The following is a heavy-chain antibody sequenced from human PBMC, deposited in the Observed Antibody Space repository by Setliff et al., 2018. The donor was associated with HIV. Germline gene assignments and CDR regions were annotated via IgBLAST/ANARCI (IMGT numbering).Heavy chain of an antibody. V-gene: IGHV1-18*01. CDR1: GDTFSNSA. J-gene: IGHJ6*02. Sequence: ASVKVSCKASGDTFSNSALTWVRQAPGQGLEWMGWISAYHGNTNYAQKLQGRVTMTTDTSTSTAYMELRSLRSDDTAVYYCARGGGYWFYNYGIDVWGQGTTVTVSS. D-gene: IGHD2-8*02. CDR3: ARGGGYWFYNYGIDV. CDR2: ISAYHGNT.